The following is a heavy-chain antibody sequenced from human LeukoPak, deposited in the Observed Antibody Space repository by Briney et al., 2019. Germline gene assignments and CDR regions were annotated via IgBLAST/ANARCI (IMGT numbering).Heavy chain of an antibody. CDR1: GGSISSFY. J-gene: IGHJ4*02. CDR2: IYYSGST. CDR3: AREFPIVVRGVIMGPFDY. V-gene: IGHV4-59*12. Sequence: PSETLSLTCTVSGGSISSFYWSWIRQPPGKGLEWIGYIYYSGSTNYNPSLKSRVTISVDKSKSQFSLKLSSVTAADTAVYYCAREFPIVVRGVIMGPFDYWGQGTLVTVSS. D-gene: IGHD3-10*01.